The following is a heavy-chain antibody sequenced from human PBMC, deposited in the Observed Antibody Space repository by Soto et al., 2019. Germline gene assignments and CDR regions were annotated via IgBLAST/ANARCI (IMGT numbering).Heavy chain of an antibody. CDR2: ISSSGSTI. D-gene: IGHD2-2*01. CDR3: ARGYCSSTSCYEAFDI. CDR1: GFTFSSYE. V-gene: IGHV3-48*03. J-gene: IGHJ3*02. Sequence: GGSLRLSCAASGFTFSSYEMNWVRQAPGKGLEWVSYISSSGSTIYYADSVKGRFTISRDNAKNSLYMQMNSLRAEDTAVYCCARGYCSSTSCYEAFDIWGQGTMVTVSS.